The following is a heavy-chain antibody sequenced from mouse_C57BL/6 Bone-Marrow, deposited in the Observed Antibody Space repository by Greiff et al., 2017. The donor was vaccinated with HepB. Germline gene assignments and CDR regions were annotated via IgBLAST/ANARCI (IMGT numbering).Heavy chain of an antibody. D-gene: IGHD1-1*01. J-gene: IGHJ4*01. V-gene: IGHV1-50*01. CDR2: IDPSDSYT. CDR3: ARDDYYGSSYDAMDY. CDR1: GYTFTSYW. Sequence: QVQLQQPGAELVKPGASVKLSCKASGYTFTSYWMQWVKQRPGQGLEWIGEIDPSDSYTNYNQKFKGKATLTVDTSSSTAYMPLSSLTSEDSAVYYCARDDYYGSSYDAMDYWGRGTSVTVSS.